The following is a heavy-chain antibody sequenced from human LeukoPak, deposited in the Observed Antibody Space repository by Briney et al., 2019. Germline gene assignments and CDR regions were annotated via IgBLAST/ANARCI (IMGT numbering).Heavy chain of an antibody. Sequence: GSLRLSCAVSGFTISSHGMHWVRQAPGKGLEWVAMLSYDGNAKYYGDSVNGRFTISRDNSKNMLYLQMDSLRSEDTAVYYCAKDWGSSGWYNYFDSWGQGTLVTVSS. V-gene: IGHV3-30*18. D-gene: IGHD6-19*01. CDR3: AKDWGSSGWYNYFDS. CDR2: LSYDGNAK. CDR1: GFTISSHG. J-gene: IGHJ5*01.